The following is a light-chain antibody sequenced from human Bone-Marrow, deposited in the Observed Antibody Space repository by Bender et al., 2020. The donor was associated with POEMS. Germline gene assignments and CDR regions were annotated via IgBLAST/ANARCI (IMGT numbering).Light chain of an antibody. CDR1: SSNIGAHA. Sequence: QSVLTQPPSASGTPGQRVTISCSGGSSNIGAHAVNWYQHLPGTPPTLLINSSHRRPSEVPDRFSGSRSGTSASLAISGLQSEDEADYYCAVWDDSLNGWVFGGETKLTVL. CDR2: SSH. CDR3: AVWDDSLNGWV. V-gene: IGLV1-44*01. J-gene: IGLJ3*02.